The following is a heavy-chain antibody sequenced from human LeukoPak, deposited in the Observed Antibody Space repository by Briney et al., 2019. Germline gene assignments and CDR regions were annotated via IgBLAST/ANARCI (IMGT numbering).Heavy chain of an antibody. CDR3: ARDLGSSWYPIGSGYFDL. CDR1: GYTFTGYY. Sequence: ASVKVSCKASGYTFTGYYMHWVRQAPGQGFEWMGWINPNSGGANYAQKFQGRVTMTRDTSISTAYMELSRLRSDDTAVYYCARDLGSSWYPIGSGYFDLWGRGTLVTVSS. D-gene: IGHD6-13*01. J-gene: IGHJ2*01. CDR2: INPNSGGA. V-gene: IGHV1-2*02.